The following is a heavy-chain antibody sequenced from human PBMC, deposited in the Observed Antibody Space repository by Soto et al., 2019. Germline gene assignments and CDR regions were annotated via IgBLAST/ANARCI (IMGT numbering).Heavy chain of an antibody. CDR1: GGTFSSYT. V-gene: IGHV1-69*08. Sequence: QVQLVQSGAEVKKPGSSVKVSCKASGGTFSSYTISWVRQAPGQGLEWMGRIIPILGIANYAQKFQGRVTITADKSTSTAYMELSSLRSEDTAVYYCAREGQGRWLQLLGSRPNYGMDVWGQGTTVTVSS. CDR2: IIPILGIA. CDR3: AREGQGRWLQLLGSRPNYGMDV. D-gene: IGHD5-12*01. J-gene: IGHJ6*02.